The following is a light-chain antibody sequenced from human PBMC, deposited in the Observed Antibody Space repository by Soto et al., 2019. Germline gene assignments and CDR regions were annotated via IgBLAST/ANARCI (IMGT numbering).Light chain of an antibody. Sequence: QSALTQPASVAGSPGQSITISCTGTSSDVGGYNYVSWYQQHPGKAPKLMIYDVSNRPSGVSNRFSGSKSGNTASLTISGPQAEDEADYYCSSYTTGSPYVFGTGTKLTVL. CDR1: SSDVGGYNY. J-gene: IGLJ1*01. V-gene: IGLV2-14*01. CDR2: DVS. CDR3: SSYTTGSPYV.